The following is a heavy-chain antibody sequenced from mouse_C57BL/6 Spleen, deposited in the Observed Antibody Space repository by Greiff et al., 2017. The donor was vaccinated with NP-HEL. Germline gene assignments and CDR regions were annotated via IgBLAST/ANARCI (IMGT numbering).Heavy chain of an antibody. D-gene: IGHD3-2*02. J-gene: IGHJ3*01. CDR2: IYWDDDK. V-gene: IGHV8-12*01. Sequence: QSSQTLRLTCSFSGFSLSTSGMGVSWIRQPSGKGLEWLAHIYWDDDKRYNPSLKSRLTISKDTSRNQVFLKITSVDTADTATYYCARSRAAQATGFAYWGQGTLVTVSA. CDR3: ARSRAAQATGFAY. CDR1: GFSLSTSGMG.